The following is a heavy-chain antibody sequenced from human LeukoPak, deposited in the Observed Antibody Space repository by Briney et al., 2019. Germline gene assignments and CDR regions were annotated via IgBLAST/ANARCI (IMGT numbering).Heavy chain of an antibody. V-gene: IGHV5-51*01. CDR1: GYSFTSYW. CDR2: IYPGDSDT. CDR3: ARTIAVAGLYNWFDP. Sequence: GESLKISCKGSGYSFTSYWIGWVRQMPGKGQEWMGIIYPGDSDTRYSPSFQGQVTISADKSISTAYLQWSSLKASDTAMYYCARTIAVAGLYNWFDPWGQGTLVTVSS. D-gene: IGHD6-19*01. J-gene: IGHJ5*02.